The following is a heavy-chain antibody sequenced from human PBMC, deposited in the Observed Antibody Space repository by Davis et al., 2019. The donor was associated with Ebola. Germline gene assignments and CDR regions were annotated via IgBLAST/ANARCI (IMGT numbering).Heavy chain of an antibody. CDR2: IYWDDDK. CDR1: GGSISSGDYY. J-gene: IGHJ4*02. CDR3: ARTSYSSRSYYFDY. D-gene: IGHD6-13*01. Sequence: TLSLTCTVSGGSISSGDYYWSWIRQHPGKALEWLALIYWDDDKRYGPSQKSRLTISKDTSKNQVVLTMTNMDPVDTATYYCARTSYSSRSYYFDYWGQGTLVTVSS. V-gene: IGHV2-5*05.